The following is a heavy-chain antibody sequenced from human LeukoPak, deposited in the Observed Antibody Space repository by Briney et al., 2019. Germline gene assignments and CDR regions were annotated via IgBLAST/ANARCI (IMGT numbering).Heavy chain of an antibody. CDR3: ARSHYYDSSGSLNFNYGLDV. V-gene: IGHV3-74*01. Sequence: GGSLRLSCVASGFSYSSYWMHWVRQAPGKGPVWVSRINSDGSSIRYANSVKGRFTISRDNANNTLDLQMNSLRAEDTAVYYCARSHYYDSSGSLNFNYGLDVWGQGTTVIVSS. CDR1: GFSYSSYW. D-gene: IGHD3-22*01. CDR2: INSDGSSI. J-gene: IGHJ6*02.